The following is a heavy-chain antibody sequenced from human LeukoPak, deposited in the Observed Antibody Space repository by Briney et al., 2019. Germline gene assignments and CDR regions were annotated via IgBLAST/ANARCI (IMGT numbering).Heavy chain of an antibody. D-gene: IGHD6-25*01. CDR2: ISSSSSYI. J-gene: IGHJ6*03. CDR1: GFTFSSYS. V-gene: IGHV3-21*01. CDR3: ARGGASLRYYYYYMDV. Sequence: GGSLRLSCAASGFTFSSYSMNWVRQAPGKGLEWVSSISSSSSYIYYADSVKGRFTISRDNAKNSLYLQMNSLRAEDTAVYYCARGGASLRYYYYYMDVWGQGTTVTVSS.